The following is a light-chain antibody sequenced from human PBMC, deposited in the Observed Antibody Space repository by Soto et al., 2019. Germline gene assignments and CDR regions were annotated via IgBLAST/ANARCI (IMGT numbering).Light chain of an antibody. V-gene: IGKV1-39*01. CDR3: QQSYSTPRLT. J-gene: IGKJ4*01. Sequence: DIQMTQSPSSLSASVGDRVTITCRASQSISSYLNWYQQKPGKAPKLLIYAASSLQSGVPSMFSGSGSGTDFTLTISRLQPEDFASYYCQQSYSTPRLTFGGGTKVEIK. CDR1: QSISSY. CDR2: AAS.